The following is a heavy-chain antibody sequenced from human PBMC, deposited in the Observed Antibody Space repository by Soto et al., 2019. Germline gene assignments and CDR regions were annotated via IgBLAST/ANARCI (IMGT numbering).Heavy chain of an antibody. CDR1: GGSVSSGSYY. Sequence: QVQLQESGPGLVKPSETLSLTCTVSGGSVSSGSYYWSWIRQPPGKGLEWIGYIYYSGSTNYNPSPQSRVTISVDTSKTQFSLKLSSVTAADTAVYYCASSGSSIGYWGQGTLVTVSS. V-gene: IGHV4-61*01. J-gene: IGHJ4*02. CDR2: IYYSGST. D-gene: IGHD1-26*01. CDR3: ASSGSSIGY.